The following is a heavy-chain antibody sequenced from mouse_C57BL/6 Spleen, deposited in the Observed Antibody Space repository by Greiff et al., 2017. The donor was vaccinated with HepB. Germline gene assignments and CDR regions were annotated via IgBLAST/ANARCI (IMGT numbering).Heavy chain of an antibody. J-gene: IGHJ3*01. CDR1: GYTFTDYE. CDR2: IDPETGGT. Sequence: QVQLQQSGAELVRPGASVTLSCKASGYTFTDYEMHWVKQTPVHGLEWIGAIDPETGGTAYNQKFKGKSILTADKSSSTAYMELRSLTAEDSAVYYCTLYDGYSWFAYWGQGTLVTVSA. V-gene: IGHV1-15*01. D-gene: IGHD2-3*01. CDR3: TLYDGYSWFAY.